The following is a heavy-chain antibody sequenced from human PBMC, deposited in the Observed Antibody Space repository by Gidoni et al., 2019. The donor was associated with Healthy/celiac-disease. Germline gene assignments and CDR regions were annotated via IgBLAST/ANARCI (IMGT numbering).Heavy chain of an antibody. CDR1: GGSISSGGYY. Sequence: QVQRQESGPGLVKPSQTLSLPCTVSGGSISSGGYYWSWIRQHPGKGLEWIGYIYYSGSTYYNPSLKSRVTISVDTSKNQFSLKLSSVTAADTAVYYCARAGGDYINWFDPWGQGTLVTVSS. CDR2: IYYSGST. V-gene: IGHV4-31*03. D-gene: IGHD4-17*01. J-gene: IGHJ5*02. CDR3: ARAGGDYINWFDP.